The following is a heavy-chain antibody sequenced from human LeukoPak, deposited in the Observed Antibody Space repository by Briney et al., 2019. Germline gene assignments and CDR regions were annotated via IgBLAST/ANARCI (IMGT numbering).Heavy chain of an antibody. D-gene: IGHD3-10*02. J-gene: IGHJ6*04. V-gene: IGHV3-48*01. Sequence: GGSLRLSCAASGFTFSSYSMNWVRQAPGKGLEWVSYISSSSSTIYYADSVKGRFTISRDNAKNSLYLQMNSLRAEDTAVYYCAELGITMIGGVWGKGTTLTISS. CDR1: GFTFSSYS. CDR2: ISSSSSTI. CDR3: AELGITMIGGV.